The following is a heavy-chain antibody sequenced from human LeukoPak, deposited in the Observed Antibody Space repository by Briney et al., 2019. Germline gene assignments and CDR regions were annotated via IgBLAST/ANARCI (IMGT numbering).Heavy chain of an antibody. D-gene: IGHD1-14*01. CDR1: GGSFSGYY. Sequence: SETLSLTCAVYGGSFSGYYWSWIRQPPGKGLEWIREINHSGSTNYSPSLKSRVTISVDTSKNQFSLKLSSVTAADTAVYYCARGSEKNDYWGQGTLVTVSS. V-gene: IGHV4-34*01. CDR3: ARGSEKNDY. J-gene: IGHJ4*02. CDR2: INHSGST.